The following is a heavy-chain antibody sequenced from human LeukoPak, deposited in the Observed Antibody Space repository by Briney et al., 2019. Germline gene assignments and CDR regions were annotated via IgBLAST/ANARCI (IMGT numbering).Heavy chain of an antibody. D-gene: IGHD1-26*01. CDR2: IIPILGIA. CDR3: EWGDPAGY. V-gene: IGHV1-69*04. J-gene: IGHJ4*02. CDR1: GYTFTSYG. Sequence: GASVKVSCTASGYTFTSYGISWVRQAPGQGLEWMGRIIPILGIANYAQKFQGRVTITADKSTSTAYMELSSLRSEDTAVYYCEWGDPAGYWGQGTLVTVSS.